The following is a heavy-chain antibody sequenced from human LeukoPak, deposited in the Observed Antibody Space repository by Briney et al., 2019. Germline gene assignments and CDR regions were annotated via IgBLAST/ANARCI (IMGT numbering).Heavy chain of an antibody. CDR2: ISGSGGST. D-gene: IGHD6-6*01. V-gene: IGHV3-23*01. Sequence: GGSLRLSCAASGFTFSSYAMSWVRQAPGKGLEWVSAISGSGGSTYYADSVKGRFTISRDNSKNTLYLQMNSLRAEDTAVYYCAKDSWGSSASLIDYWGQGTLVTVSS. CDR3: AKDSWGSSASLIDY. J-gene: IGHJ4*02. CDR1: GFTFSSYA.